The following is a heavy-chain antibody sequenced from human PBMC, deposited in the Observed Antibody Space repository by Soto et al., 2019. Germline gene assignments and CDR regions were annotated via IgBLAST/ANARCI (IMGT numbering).Heavy chain of an antibody. Sequence: GGSLRLSCAASGFTFSSYAMSWVRQVPGKGLEWVSDISWNSGRIAYADSVKGRFTISRDNAKNSLYLQMNSLRAEDTALYYCAKDSAMGTPRYYFDSWGQGTLVTVSS. CDR3: AKDSAMGTPRYYFDS. CDR1: GFTFSSYA. CDR2: ISWNSGRI. J-gene: IGHJ4*02. V-gene: IGHV3-9*01. D-gene: IGHD3-9*01.